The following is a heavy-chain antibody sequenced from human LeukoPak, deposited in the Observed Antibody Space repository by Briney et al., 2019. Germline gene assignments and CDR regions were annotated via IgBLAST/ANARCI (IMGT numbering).Heavy chain of an antibody. V-gene: IGHV3-74*01. Sequence: PGGSLRLSCAASGFTFSSYWMHWVRQAPGKGLVWVSRINSDGSSTSYADSVKGRFTISRDNAKNSLYLQMNSLRAEDTALYYCAKDQASSGPDYFDYWGQGTLVTVSS. J-gene: IGHJ4*02. CDR1: GFTFSSYW. CDR2: INSDGSST. CDR3: AKDQASSGPDYFDY. D-gene: IGHD3-22*01.